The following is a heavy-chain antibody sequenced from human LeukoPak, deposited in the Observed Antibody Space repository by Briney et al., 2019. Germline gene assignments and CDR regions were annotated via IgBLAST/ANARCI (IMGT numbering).Heavy chain of an antibody. CDR1: GGSFSGYY. J-gene: IGHJ5*02. Sequence: PSETLSLTCAVYGGSFSGYYWSWIRQPPGKGLEWIGEINHSGSTNYNPSLKSRVTISVDTSKNQFSLKLSSVTAADTAVYYCARDANYYGSGSFWFAPWGQGTLVTVSS. D-gene: IGHD3-10*01. CDR2: INHSGST. V-gene: IGHV4-34*01. CDR3: ARDANYYGSGSFWFAP.